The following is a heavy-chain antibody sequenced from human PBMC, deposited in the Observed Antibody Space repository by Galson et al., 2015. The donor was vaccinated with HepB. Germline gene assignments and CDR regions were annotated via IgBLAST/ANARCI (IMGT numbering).Heavy chain of an antibody. D-gene: IGHD2-21*02. CDR2: IYSGGST. Sequence: SLRLSCAASGFTVSSNYMSWVRQAPGKGLEWVSVIYSGGSTYYADSVKGRFTISRDNSKNTLYLQMNSLRAEDTAVYYCARYGAYCGGDCPLDYWGQGTLVTVSS. V-gene: IGHV3-66*01. J-gene: IGHJ4*02. CDR1: GFTVSSNY. CDR3: ARYGAYCGGDCPLDY.